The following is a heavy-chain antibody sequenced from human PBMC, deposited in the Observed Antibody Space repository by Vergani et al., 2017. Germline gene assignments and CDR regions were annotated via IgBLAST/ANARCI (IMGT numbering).Heavy chain of an antibody. CDR2: IYYSGSN. J-gene: IGHJ3*02. CDR3: ALHDSSGSDAFDI. Sequence: QVQLQESGPGLVKPSETLSLTCTVSGGSISSYYWSWIRQPPVKGLEWIGYIYYSGSNNYNPSLKSRVTISVDTSKNQFSLKLSSVTAADTAVYYCALHDSSGSDAFDIWGQGTMVTVSS. CDR1: GGSISSYY. D-gene: IGHD3-22*01. V-gene: IGHV4-59*01.